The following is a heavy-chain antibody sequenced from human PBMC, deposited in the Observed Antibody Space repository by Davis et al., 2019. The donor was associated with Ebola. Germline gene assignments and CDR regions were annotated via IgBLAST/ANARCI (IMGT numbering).Heavy chain of an antibody. Sequence: MPGGSLRLSCAVYGGSFSDNYYTWIRQPPGRGLEWIGEVSHRGDTIYTSSFESRVTIPVDTSKNQFSLKLSSVTAADTAVYYCARERGAGYGDYVDYWGQGTLVTVSS. D-gene: IGHD4-17*01. V-gene: IGHV4-34*01. J-gene: IGHJ4*02. CDR2: VSHRGDT. CDR3: ARERGAGYGDYVDY. CDR1: GGSFSDNY.